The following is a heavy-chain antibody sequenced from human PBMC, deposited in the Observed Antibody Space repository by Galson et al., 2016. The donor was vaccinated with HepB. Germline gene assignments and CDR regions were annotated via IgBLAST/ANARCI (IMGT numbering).Heavy chain of an antibody. CDR2: LTYDGSNK. CDR1: GFTFSSYG. Sequence: SLRLSCAASGFTFSSYGMHWVRQAPGKGLEWVAVLTYDGSNKYYADSVKGRFTISRDNSKNTLYLQMNSLRAEDTAVYYCARAPVTSTTCCYYFDYWGQGTLVTVSS. V-gene: IGHV3-30*03. D-gene: IGHD2-2*01. J-gene: IGHJ4*02. CDR3: ARAPVTSTTCCYYFDY.